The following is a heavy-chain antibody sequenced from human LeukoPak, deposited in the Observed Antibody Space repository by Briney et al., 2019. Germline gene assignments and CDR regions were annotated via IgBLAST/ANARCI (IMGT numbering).Heavy chain of an antibody. J-gene: IGHJ4*02. D-gene: IGHD4-17*01. Sequence: SETLSLTCTVSGVSVRDAYYSWSWIRQPPGKGLEWIAYIYYSGSTNYYPSLKSRVTISIDTSKNQLSLKLTSVTAADTAAYYCARADYADSGLFAYWGQGTLVTVSS. CDR1: GVSVRDAYYS. CDR2: IYYSGST. CDR3: ARADYADSGLFAY. V-gene: IGHV4-61*01.